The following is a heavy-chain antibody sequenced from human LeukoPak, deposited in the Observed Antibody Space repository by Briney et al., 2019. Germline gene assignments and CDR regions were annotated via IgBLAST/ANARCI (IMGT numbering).Heavy chain of an antibody. Sequence: SETLSLTCTVSGGSISSSSYYWGWIRQPPGKGLEWIGRIYTSGSTNYNPSLKSRVTMSVDTSKNQFSLKLSSVTAADTAVYYCAREDRDSSAYFDYWGQGTLVTVSS. CDR3: AREDRDSSAYFDY. CDR2: IYTSGST. D-gene: IGHD6-13*01. J-gene: IGHJ4*02. V-gene: IGHV4-39*07. CDR1: GGSISSSSYY.